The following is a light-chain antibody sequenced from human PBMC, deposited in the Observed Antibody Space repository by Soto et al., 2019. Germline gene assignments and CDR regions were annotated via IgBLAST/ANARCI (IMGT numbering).Light chain of an antibody. V-gene: IGLV1-40*01. Sequence: QSVLTQPPSVSGAPGQRGTISCPGSSSNIGANYDVHWYQHRPGTAPKLLIFGNNNRPSGVPDRFSGSKSGTSASLAITGLQAEDEGDYYCQSYDSTLSARYVFGTGTKVTVL. CDR1: SSNIGANYD. CDR3: QSYDSTLSARYV. J-gene: IGLJ1*01. CDR2: GNN.